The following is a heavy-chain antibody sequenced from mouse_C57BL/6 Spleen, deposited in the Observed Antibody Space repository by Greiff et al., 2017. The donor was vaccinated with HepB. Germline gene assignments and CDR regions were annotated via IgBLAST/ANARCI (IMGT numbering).Heavy chain of an antibody. J-gene: IGHJ4*01. CDR3: ARGIYYENPDAMDY. D-gene: IGHD2-4*01. Sequence: VMLVESGAELAKPGASVKLSCKASGYTFTSYWMHWVKQRPGQGLEWIGYINPSSGYTKYNQKFKDKATLTADKSSSTADMQLRSLTYEDSAVYKGARGIYYENPDAMDYWGQGTSVTVSS. V-gene: IGHV1-7*01. CDR1: GYTFTSYW. CDR2: INPSSGYT.